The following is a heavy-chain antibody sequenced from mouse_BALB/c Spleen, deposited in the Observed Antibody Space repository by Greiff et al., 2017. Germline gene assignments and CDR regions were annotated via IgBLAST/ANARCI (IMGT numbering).Heavy chain of an antibody. J-gene: IGHJ3*01. D-gene: IGHD2-1*01. CDR3: TRGGNSAWFAY. CDR2: IRLKSNNYAT. V-gene: IGHV6-6*02. Sequence: DVQLQESGGGLVQPGGSMKLSCVASGFTFSNYWMNWVRQSPEKGLEWVAEIRLKSNNYATHYAESVKGRFTISRDDSQSSVYLQMNNLRAEDTGIYYCTRGGNSAWFAYWGQGTLVTVSA. CDR1: GFTFSNYW.